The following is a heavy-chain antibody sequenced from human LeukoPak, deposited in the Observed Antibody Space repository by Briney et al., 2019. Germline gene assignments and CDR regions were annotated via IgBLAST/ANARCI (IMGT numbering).Heavy chain of an antibody. D-gene: IGHD3-22*01. CDR1: GYSFTSYW. CDR3: ARYYYDSSGYLIDH. V-gene: IGHV5-51*01. Sequence: GESLKISCKGSGYSFTSYWIGWVRQMHGKGLGWMGIIYPSDSDTRYSPSFPGQVTISADKSITTAYLQWSSLKASDTAMYYCARYYYDSSGYLIDHWGQGTPVTVSS. CDR2: IYPSDSDT. J-gene: IGHJ4*02.